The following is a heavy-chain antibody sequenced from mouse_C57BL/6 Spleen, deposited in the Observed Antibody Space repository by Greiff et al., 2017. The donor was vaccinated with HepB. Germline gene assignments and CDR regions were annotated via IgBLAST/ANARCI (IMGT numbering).Heavy chain of an antibody. J-gene: IGHJ3*01. D-gene: IGHD1-1*01. CDR1: GFSLTSYG. CDR3: ARKGDYGSSAWFAY. V-gene: IGHV2-2*01. Sequence: VHLVESGPGLVQPSQSLSITCTVSGFSLTSYGVHWVRQSPGKGLEWLGVIWSGGSTDYNAAFISRLSISKDNSKSQVFFKMNSLQADDTAIYYCARKGDYGSSAWFAYWGQGTLVTVSA. CDR2: IWSGGST.